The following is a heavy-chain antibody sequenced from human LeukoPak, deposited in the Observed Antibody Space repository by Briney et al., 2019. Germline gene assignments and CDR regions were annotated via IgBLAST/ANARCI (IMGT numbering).Heavy chain of an antibody. D-gene: IGHD1-26*01. Sequence: PSETLSLTCAVYGGSFSGYYWSWIRQPPGKGLGWIGEINHSGSTNYNPSLKSRVTISVDTSKNQFSLKLSSVTAADTAVYYCARGLGGSYQNDYWGQGTLVTVSS. V-gene: IGHV4-34*01. CDR2: INHSGST. CDR1: GGSFSGYY. J-gene: IGHJ4*02. CDR3: ARGLGGSYQNDY.